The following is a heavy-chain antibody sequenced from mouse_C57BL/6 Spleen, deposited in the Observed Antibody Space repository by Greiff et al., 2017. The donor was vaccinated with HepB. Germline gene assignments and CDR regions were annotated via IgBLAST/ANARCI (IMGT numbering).Heavy chain of an antibody. Sequence: QVQLQQPGTELVKPGASVKLSCKASGYTFTSYWMHWVKQMPGQGLEWIGNINPSNGGTNYNEKFKSKATLTVDKSSSTAYMQLSSLTSEDSAVYYCARKRGTGYAMDYWGQGTSVTVSS. CDR2: INPSNGGT. CDR3: ARKRGTGYAMDY. J-gene: IGHJ4*01. CDR1: GYTFTSYW. V-gene: IGHV1-53*01.